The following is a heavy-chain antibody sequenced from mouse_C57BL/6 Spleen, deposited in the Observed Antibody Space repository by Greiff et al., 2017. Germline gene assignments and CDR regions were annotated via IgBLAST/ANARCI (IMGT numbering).Heavy chain of an antibody. V-gene: IGHV3-6*01. J-gene: IGHJ1*03. Sequence: EVQLKESGPGLVKPSQSLSLTCSVTGYSITSGYYWNWIRQFPGNKLEWMGYISYDGSNNYNPSLKNRISITRDTSKNQFFLKLNSVTTEDTATYYCARPYYGSRDWYFDVWGTGTTVTVSS. CDR3: ARPYYGSRDWYFDV. CDR2: ISYDGSN. CDR1: GYSITSGYY. D-gene: IGHD1-1*01.